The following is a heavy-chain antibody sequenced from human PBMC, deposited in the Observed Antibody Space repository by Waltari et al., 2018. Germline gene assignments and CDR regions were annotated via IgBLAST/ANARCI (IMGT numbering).Heavy chain of an antibody. Sequence: EVQLLESGGGLVQPGGSLRLSCVASGFTFSSYAMSWVRQAPGKGLEWVSAISGSGGRTYYADSVKGRVTISRDNSKNTLYLQMNSLRAEDTAVYYCVKDQIIYYDSSGYLHDAFDIWGQGTMVTVSS. CDR2: ISGSGGRT. CDR1: GFTFSSYA. CDR3: VKDQIIYYDSSGYLHDAFDI. J-gene: IGHJ3*02. V-gene: IGHV3-23*01. D-gene: IGHD3-22*01.